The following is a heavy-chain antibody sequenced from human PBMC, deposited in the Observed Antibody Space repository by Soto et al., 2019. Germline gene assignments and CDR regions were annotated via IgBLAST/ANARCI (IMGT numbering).Heavy chain of an antibody. D-gene: IGHD3-10*01. Sequence: QITLKESGPPLVKPTQPLTLTCVFSGFSLNTGGVTVGWIRQPPGKALEWVALIYWDDGKRYSPSLKSRLTITKETSRNQVVLTMTNVDPEDTATYFCAHSPAPRVYFQHWGEGTLVTVSS. J-gene: IGHJ1*01. CDR3: AHSPAPRVYFQH. CDR1: GFSLNTGGVT. CDR2: IYWDDGK. V-gene: IGHV2-5*02.